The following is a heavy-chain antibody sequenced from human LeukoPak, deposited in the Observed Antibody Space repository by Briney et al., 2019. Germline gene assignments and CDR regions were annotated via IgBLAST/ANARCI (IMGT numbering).Heavy chain of an antibody. CDR1: GFTFNNYH. CDR2: ISYDGSNK. D-gene: IGHD4-11*01. Sequence: QPGGSLRLSCAASGFTFNNYHMHWVRQAPGKGLEWVVVISYDGSNKYYADSVKGRFTISRDNSKNSLYLQMNSLRAEDTAVYYCARVLQALDYWGQGTLVTVSS. V-gene: IGHV3-30*03. CDR3: ARVLQALDY. J-gene: IGHJ4*02.